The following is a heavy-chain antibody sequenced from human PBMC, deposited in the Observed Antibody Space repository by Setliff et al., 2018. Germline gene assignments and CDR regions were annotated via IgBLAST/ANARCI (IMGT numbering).Heavy chain of an antibody. J-gene: IGHJ4*02. V-gene: IGHV4-61*02. Sequence: SETLSLTCTVSGGSVSSSSYYWNWIRRPAGKGLEWIGRIYASGRTDCNPSLQSRVSISLDMSQSQFSLRLSSVTAADTALYFCARVRNDYPYYIDSWGQGTLVTVSS. CDR3: ARVRNDYPYYIDS. D-gene: IGHD4-17*01. CDR1: GGSVSSSSYY. CDR2: IYASGRT.